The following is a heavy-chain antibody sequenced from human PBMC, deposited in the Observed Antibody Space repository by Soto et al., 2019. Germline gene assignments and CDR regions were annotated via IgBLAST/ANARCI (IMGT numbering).Heavy chain of an antibody. J-gene: IGHJ4*02. V-gene: IGHV4-59*08. CDR3: ARRNYGEEGYFFDF. Sequence: QVQLRESGPGLVRPSETLSLTCTVSGGSITGYYWSWIRQPPGKGLEWIVYIYDSGTTTYNAALKSRVTISADTSKNQFSLNLRSVTAADTAVYYCARRNYGEEGYFFDFWGQGLLVTVSS. CDR2: IYDSGTT. D-gene: IGHD4-17*01. CDR1: GGSITGYY.